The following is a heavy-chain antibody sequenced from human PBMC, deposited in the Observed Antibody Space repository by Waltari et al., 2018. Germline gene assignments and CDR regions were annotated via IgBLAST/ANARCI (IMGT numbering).Heavy chain of an antibody. Sequence: EVQLVESGGGRVKPGGSLRLSCAASVFTFRSYSMNWVRQAPGKGLEWVSSISSSSSYIYYADSVKGRFTISRDNAKNSLYLQMNSLRAEDTAVYYCNSGGDDAFDIWGQGTMVTVSS. CDR3: NSGGDDAFDI. V-gene: IGHV3-21*01. CDR2: ISSSSSYI. CDR1: VFTFRSYS. J-gene: IGHJ3*02. D-gene: IGHD7-27*01.